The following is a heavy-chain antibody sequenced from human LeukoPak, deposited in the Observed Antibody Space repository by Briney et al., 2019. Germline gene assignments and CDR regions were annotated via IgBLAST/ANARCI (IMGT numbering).Heavy chain of an antibody. D-gene: IGHD6-13*01. CDR1: GFTFTSSA. J-gene: IGHJ5*02. V-gene: IGHV1-58*01. Sequence: SVKVSCKASGFTFTSSAVRWVRQVRGQRREGIGWIVVGSGNTNYAQKFQERVTITRDMSTSTAYMELSSLRSEDPAVYYCARDSFFVGSSSFQYNWFDPWGQGTLVTVSS. CDR2: IVVGSGNT. CDR3: ARDSFFVGSSSFQYNWFDP.